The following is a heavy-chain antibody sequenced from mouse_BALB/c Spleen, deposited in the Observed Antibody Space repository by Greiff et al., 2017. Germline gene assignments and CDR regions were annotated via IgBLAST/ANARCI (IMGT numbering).Heavy chain of an antibody. V-gene: IGHV7-3*02. Sequence: EVKLMESGGGLVQPGGSLRLSCATSGFTFTDYYMSWVRQPPGKALEWLGFIRNKANGYTTEYSASVKGRFTISRDNSQSILYLQMNTLRAEDSATYYCARDDGWYYAMDYWGQGTSVTVSS. CDR3: ARDDGWYYAMDY. D-gene: IGHD1-2*01. CDR2: IRNKANGYTT. J-gene: IGHJ4*01. CDR1: GFTFTDYY.